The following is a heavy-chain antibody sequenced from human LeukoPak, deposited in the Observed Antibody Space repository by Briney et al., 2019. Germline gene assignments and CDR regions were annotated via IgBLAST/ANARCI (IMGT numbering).Heavy chain of an antibody. V-gene: IGHV4-34*01. Sequence: PGGSLRLSCAASGFTFSSYAMSWVRQAPGKGLEWIGEINHSGSTNYNPSLKSRVTISVDTSKNQFSLKLSSVTAAVTAVYYCARGRIVHSSSWLYRGQGTLVTVSS. J-gene: IGHJ4*02. CDR2: INHSGST. CDR1: GFTFSSYA. CDR3: ARGRIVHSSSWLY. D-gene: IGHD6-13*01.